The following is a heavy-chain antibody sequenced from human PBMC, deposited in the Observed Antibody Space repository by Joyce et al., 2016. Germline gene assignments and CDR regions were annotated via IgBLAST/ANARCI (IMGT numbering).Heavy chain of an antibody. D-gene: IGHD3-3*02. J-gene: IGHJ4*02. V-gene: IGHV4-39*07. Sequence: QLRLQESGPGLLKPSETLSLTCIVSTGYMNSHNYYWGWVRQPPGKGLEWIGSVFYGGATYYMPTFESRVTISIDMSNNQFSLRLNSVTAADTAVYYCAKERVDASTPRVFDFWGQGTLVTVSS. CDR3: AKERVDASTPRVFDF. CDR2: VFYGGAT. CDR1: TGYMNSHNYY.